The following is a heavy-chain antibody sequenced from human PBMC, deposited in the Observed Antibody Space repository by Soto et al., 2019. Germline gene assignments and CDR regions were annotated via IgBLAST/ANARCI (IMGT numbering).Heavy chain of an antibody. D-gene: IGHD2-2*01. CDR3: ARVIVLEPAREDYYYYYAMDV. V-gene: IGHV1-2*02. CDR1: GYTSTAYY. CDR2: INPDSGGT. Sequence: QVQLLQSGAEVKKPGASVQVSCTASGYTSTAYYTHWVRQAPGQGLEWMGWINPDSGGTKYAQKFQGRLTMTRDTSVSTDYRELSSLRSDDTAVYYCARVIVLEPAREDYYYYYAMDVWGQGTTVTVSS. J-gene: IGHJ6*02.